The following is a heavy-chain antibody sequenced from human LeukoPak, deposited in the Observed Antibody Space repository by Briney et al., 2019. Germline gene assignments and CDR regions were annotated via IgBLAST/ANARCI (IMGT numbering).Heavy chain of an antibody. Sequence: GGSLRLSCAASGFTFSGHWMSWVRQAPGNGLEWVANINQGGSDKYYVDSVKGRFTISRDNANNLLYLQMNSLRGEDTAVYYCTRDRSRAEDDWGQGTLVTVSS. CDR1: GFTFSGHW. J-gene: IGHJ4*02. V-gene: IGHV3-7*01. CDR2: INQGGSDK. CDR3: TRDRSRAEDD. D-gene: IGHD1-14*01.